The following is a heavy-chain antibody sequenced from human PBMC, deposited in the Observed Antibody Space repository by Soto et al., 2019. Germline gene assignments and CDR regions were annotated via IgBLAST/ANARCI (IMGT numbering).Heavy chain of an antibody. Sequence: PSETLSLTCTVSGGSLSSYHWSWIRQPAGKGLEWIGRIDTSGSTNYNPSLKSRVIMSVDTSKNQFSLKVTSVTAADTAVYYCARTTTLENYFDYWGQGTLVTVSS. V-gene: IGHV4-4*07. CDR3: ARTTTLENYFDY. CDR1: GGSLSSYH. CDR2: IDTSGST. D-gene: IGHD2-15*01. J-gene: IGHJ4*02.